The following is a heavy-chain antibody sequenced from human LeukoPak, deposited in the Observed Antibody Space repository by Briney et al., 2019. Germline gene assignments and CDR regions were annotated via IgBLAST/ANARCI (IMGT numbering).Heavy chain of an antibody. CDR2: INPGGGT. J-gene: IGHJ4*02. CDR3: AKDGLLLWGSYSDS. D-gene: IGHD3-16*01. CDR1: GSTFSNYG. V-gene: IGHV3-23*01. Sequence: GESLRLSCEASGSTFSNYGMSWVRQAPGKGLEWVSGINPGGGTRYADSVKGRFIISRDNSKNTLYVQMSSLRAEDAALYFCAKDGLLLWGSYSDSWGQGTLVTVSS.